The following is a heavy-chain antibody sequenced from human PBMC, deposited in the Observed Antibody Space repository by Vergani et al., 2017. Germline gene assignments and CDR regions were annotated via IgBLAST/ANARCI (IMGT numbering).Heavy chain of an antibody. CDR3: ARRQYVGSWVVSWFDP. Sequence: EVQLVQSGPEVKEPGDSLRISCKGSGFSFSSSWIGWVRQMPGKGLEWMGIIYPGDSETRYSPSFQGQVTISADRSKSTTYLQWTSLKASDTAVYYCARRQYVGSWVVSWFDPWLQGTLVSV. CDR1: GFSFSSSW. CDR2: IYPGDSET. V-gene: IGHV5-51*01. J-gene: IGHJ5*02. D-gene: IGHD2-21*01.